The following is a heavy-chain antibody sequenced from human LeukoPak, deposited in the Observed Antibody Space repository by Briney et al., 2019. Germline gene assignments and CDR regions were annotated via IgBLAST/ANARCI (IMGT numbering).Heavy chain of an antibody. CDR3: ARERYYDSSGYRPSYYFDY. CDR1: GGTFISYA. V-gene: IGHV1-69*04. Sequence: SVKVSCKASGGTFISYAISWVRQAPGQGLEWMGRIIPILGIANYAQKFQGRVTITADKSTSTAYMELSSLRSEDTAVYYCARERYYDSSGYRPSYYFDYWGQGTLVTVSS. D-gene: IGHD3-22*01. J-gene: IGHJ4*02. CDR2: IIPILGIA.